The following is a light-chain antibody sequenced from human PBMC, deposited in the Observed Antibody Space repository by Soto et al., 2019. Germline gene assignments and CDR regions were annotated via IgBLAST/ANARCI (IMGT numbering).Light chain of an antibody. J-gene: IGKJ2*02. Sequence: DIQMTQSPSTLSASVGDRVTITCRASQSISSWLAWYQQKPGKAPELLIYDASSLESGVPSRFSGSGSATEFTLTISSLQPDDFANYYCQQFNSYPWTFGQGTKLEIK. V-gene: IGKV1-5*01. CDR2: DAS. CDR3: QQFNSYPWT. CDR1: QSISSW.